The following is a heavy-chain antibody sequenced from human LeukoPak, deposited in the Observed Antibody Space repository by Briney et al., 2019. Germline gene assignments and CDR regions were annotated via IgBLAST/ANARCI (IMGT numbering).Heavy chain of an antibody. CDR1: GGSISSGGNY. V-gene: IGHV4-31*03. D-gene: IGHD3-3*01. Sequence: SETLSLTCTVSGGSISSGGNYWSWIRQHPGKGLEWIGYIYYSGSTYYNPSLKSRVTISVDTSKNQFSLKLNSVTAADTAVYYCAGNLERLLSGVTSDFWGQGTLVTVSS. CDR3: AGNLERLLSGVTSDF. CDR2: IYYSGST. J-gene: IGHJ4*02.